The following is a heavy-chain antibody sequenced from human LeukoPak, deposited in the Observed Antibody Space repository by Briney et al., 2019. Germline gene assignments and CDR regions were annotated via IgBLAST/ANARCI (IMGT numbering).Heavy chain of an antibody. CDR3: AKDRGDYDILIDAFDI. CDR1: GFTFSSYG. V-gene: IGHV3-23*01. Sequence: GGSLRLSCAASGFTFSSYGMSWVRQAPGKGLEWVSAISGSGGRTYYADSVKGRFTISRDNSKNTLYLQMNSLRAEDTAVYYCAKDRGDYDILIDAFDIWGQGTMVTVSS. D-gene: IGHD3-9*01. CDR2: ISGSGGRT. J-gene: IGHJ3*02.